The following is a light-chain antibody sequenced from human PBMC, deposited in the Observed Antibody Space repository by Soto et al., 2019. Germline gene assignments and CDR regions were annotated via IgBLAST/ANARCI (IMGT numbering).Light chain of an antibody. J-gene: IGKJ5*01. CDR1: QGVTTN. CDR2: DVS. Sequence: EIVMTQSPATLSVSPGERATLSCRAGQGVTTNFAWYQQKSGQSPRLLIYDVSTRATGVPARFSGTGSETDFTLTISGLQSDDSAVYFCQQYNNWPFSCGQGTRREIK. V-gene: IGKV3-15*01. CDR3: QQYNNWPFS.